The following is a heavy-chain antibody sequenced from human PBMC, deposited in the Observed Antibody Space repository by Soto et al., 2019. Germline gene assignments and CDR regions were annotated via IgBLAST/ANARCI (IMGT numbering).Heavy chain of an antibody. V-gene: IGHV4-31*03. CDR3: ARDSGGNSENYYGLDV. Sequence: QVQLQESGPGLVKPSQTLSLSCNVYGVSVSSGDYYWSWIRQHAGGGLGGIGYIDRSGSTYYRPSLRGRVIMSVDTSTNQISLRLLSVTAADTAMYYCARDSGGNSENYYGLDVWGHGTTVTVSS. CDR2: IDRSGST. CDR1: GVSVSSGDYY. J-gene: IGHJ6*02. D-gene: IGHD1-1*01.